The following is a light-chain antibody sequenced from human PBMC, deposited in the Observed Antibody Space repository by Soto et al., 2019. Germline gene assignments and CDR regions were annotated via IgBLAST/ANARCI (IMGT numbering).Light chain of an antibody. CDR2: EVN. Sequence: QSALTQPPSASGSPGQSVTISCTGTSSDVGAYNYVSWYQQHPGKAPKLMIYEVNKRPSGVPDRFSGSKSGNTASLTVSGLQAEDEADSYCSSYAGSTGVFGGGTKLTVL. J-gene: IGLJ3*02. CDR3: SSYAGSTGV. CDR1: SSDVGAYNY. V-gene: IGLV2-8*01.